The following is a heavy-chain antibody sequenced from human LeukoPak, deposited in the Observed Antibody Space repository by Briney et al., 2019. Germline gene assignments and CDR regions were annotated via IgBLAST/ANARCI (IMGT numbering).Heavy chain of an antibody. J-gene: IGHJ4*02. CDR2: IIPIFGTA. CDR3: ARSKVGGDRYLGY. Sequence: GASVKVSCKASGGTFSSYAISWVRQAPGQGLEWMGGIIPIFGTANYAQKFQGRVTITADESTSTAYMELSSLRSEDTAVYYCARSKVGGDRYLGYWGQGTLVTVSS. V-gene: IGHV1-69*13. CDR1: GGTFSSYA. D-gene: IGHD1-26*01.